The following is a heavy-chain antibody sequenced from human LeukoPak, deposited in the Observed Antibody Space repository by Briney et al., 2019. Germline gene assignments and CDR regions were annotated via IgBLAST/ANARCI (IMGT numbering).Heavy chain of an antibody. CDR3: AKGPSGVPDIIHY. CDR2: ISVRGGST. V-gene: IGHV3-23*01. CDR1: GFTVSSNY. D-gene: IGHD2-8*01. J-gene: IGHJ4*02. Sequence: GGSLRLSCAASGFTVSSNYMSWVRQAPGKGLEWVSTISVRGGSTYYADSVEGRFTISRDNSKNTLYLQMDSLGAEDTAIYYCAKGPSGVPDIIHYWGQGTLVTVSS.